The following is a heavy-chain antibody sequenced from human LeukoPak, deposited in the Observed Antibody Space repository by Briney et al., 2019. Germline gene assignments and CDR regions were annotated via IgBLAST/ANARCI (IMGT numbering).Heavy chain of an antibody. V-gene: IGHV3-30*04. CDR2: ISYHGSDE. J-gene: IGHJ3*02. Sequence: GGSLRLSCAASGFTFSSYAMHWVRQAPGKGLEWAAVISYHGSDEYYADSVKGRFTISRDNSKSTLYLQMNSLRAEDTAVYYCARARGASPLMRNDGFDIWGQGTMVTVSS. CDR3: ARARGASPLMRNDGFDI. CDR1: GFTFSSYA. D-gene: IGHD3-10*01.